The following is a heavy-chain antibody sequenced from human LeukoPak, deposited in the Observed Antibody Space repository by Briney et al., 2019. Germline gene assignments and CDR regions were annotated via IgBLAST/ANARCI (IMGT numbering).Heavy chain of an antibody. CDR2: INPNSGGT. D-gene: IGHD1-1*01. V-gene: IGHV1-2*02. CDR1: GYTFTGYY. CDR3: ARRTHVLQLERRAGYYFDY. J-gene: IGHJ4*02. Sequence: ASVKVSCKASGYTFTGYYMHWVRQAPGQGLEWMGWINPNSGGTNYAQKFQARVTMTRDPSISTAYMTLSSLRPDDTAVYYCARRTHVLQLERRAGYYFDYWGQGTLVTVAS.